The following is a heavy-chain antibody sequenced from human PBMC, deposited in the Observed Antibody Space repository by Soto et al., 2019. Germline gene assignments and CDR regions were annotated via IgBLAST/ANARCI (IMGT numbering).Heavy chain of an antibody. D-gene: IGHD1-1*01. CDR1: GDSISTYY. CDR2: IYYSVTA. V-gene: IGHV4-59*01. CDR3: ARGDGIQLGSLAGRYYYHKMDV. J-gene: IGHJ6*02. Sequence: PSETLSLTCTVSGDSISTYYWIFLLPPPWKGLDCIGYIYYSVTATYNPSLRSRVTISVDTSKNQFSLRLSSVTASDTAVYYCARGDGIQLGSLAGRYYYHKMDVWGQGTTVTVS.